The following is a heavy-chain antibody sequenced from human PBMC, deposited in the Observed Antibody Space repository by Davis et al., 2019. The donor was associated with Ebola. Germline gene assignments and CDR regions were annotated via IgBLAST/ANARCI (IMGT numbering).Heavy chain of an antibody. CDR1: GFTFSTYS. V-gene: IGHV3-21*01. J-gene: IGHJ3*02. D-gene: IGHD3-22*01. CDR2: ISSSSYFI. Sequence: GGSLRLSCAASGFTFSTYSMNWVRQPPGKGLEWVSSISSSSYFIYYADSLKGRFTISRDNAKNSLYLQMNSLRAEDTAVYHCARGGYYDSSGYSHEAFDIWGQGTKVTVS. CDR3: ARGGYYDSSGYSHEAFDI.